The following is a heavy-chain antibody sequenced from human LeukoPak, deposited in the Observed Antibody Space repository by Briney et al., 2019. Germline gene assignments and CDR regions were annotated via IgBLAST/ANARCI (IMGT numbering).Heavy chain of an antibody. CDR1: GFTFSSYS. D-gene: IGHD3-10*01. V-gene: IGHV3-21*01. CDR2: ISSSSSYI. J-gene: IGHJ4*02. CDR3: ARAYGSGSYYNLNDY. Sequence: GGSLRLSCAASGFTFSSYSMNWVRQAPGKGLEWVSSISSSSSYIYYAGSVKGRFTISRDNAKNSLYLQMNSLRAEDTAVYYCARAYGSGSYYNLNDYWGQGTLVTVSS.